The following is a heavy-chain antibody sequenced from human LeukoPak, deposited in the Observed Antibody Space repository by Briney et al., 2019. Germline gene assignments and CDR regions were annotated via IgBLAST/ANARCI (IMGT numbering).Heavy chain of an antibody. CDR1: GGSFSGYY. CDR3: ARAYSSSWYVWYYFDY. D-gene: IGHD6-13*01. CDR2: INHSGST. Sequence: SETLSLTCAVYGGSFSGYYWSWIRQPPGKGLEWIEEINHSGSTNYNPSLKSRVTISVDTSKNQFSLKLSSVTAADTAVYYCARAYSSSWYVWYYFDYWGQGTLVTVSS. J-gene: IGHJ4*02. V-gene: IGHV4-34*01.